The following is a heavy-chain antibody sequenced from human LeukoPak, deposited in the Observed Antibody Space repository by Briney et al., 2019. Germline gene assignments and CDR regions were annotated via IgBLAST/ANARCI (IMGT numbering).Heavy chain of an antibody. V-gene: IGHV3-20*04. J-gene: IGHJ4*02. CDR2: INWNGGST. CDR3: AKRIQSAMATGY. D-gene: IGHD5-18*01. Sequence: PGGSLRLSCAASGFTFDDYGMSWVRQAPGKGLEWVSGINWNGGSTGYADSVKGRFTISRDNSKNTLYLQMNGLRAEDTAVYYCAKRIQSAMATGYWGQGTLVTVSS. CDR1: GFTFDDYG.